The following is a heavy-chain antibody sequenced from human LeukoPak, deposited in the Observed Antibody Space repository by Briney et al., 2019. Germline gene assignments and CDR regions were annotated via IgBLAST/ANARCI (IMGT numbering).Heavy chain of an antibody. D-gene: IGHD1-26*01. CDR3: ARGVRELGAFDY. CDR2: ISYDGSKK. Sequence: GSLRLSCAASGFTFSSYAMHWVRQAPGKGLEWVAVISYDGSKKYYADSVKGRFTISRDNSKNTLYLQVNSLRAEDTAVYYCARGVRELGAFDYWGQGTLVTVSS. CDR1: GFTFSSYA. J-gene: IGHJ4*02. V-gene: IGHV3-30*04.